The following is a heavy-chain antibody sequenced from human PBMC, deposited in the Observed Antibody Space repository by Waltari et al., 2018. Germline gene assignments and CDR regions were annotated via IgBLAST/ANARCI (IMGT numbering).Heavy chain of an antibody. J-gene: IGHJ6*02. Sequence: QVQLVQSGAEVKKPGASVKVSCKASGYTFTSYAMNWVRQATGQRLEWMGLINAGNCNTKYSQKFQGRVTITMDTSASTAYMELSSLRSEDTAVYYCARDGGYSYAYYYYGMDVWGQGTTVTVSS. CDR1: GYTFTSYA. V-gene: IGHV1-3*01. CDR2: INAGNCNT. D-gene: IGHD5-18*01. CDR3: ARDGGYSYAYYYYGMDV.